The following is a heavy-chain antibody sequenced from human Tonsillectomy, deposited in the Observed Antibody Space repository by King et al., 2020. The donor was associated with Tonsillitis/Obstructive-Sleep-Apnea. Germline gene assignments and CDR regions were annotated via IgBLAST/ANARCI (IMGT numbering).Heavy chain of an antibody. CDR2: FYPSGST. D-gene: IGHD2-15*01. V-gene: IGHV4-4*02. Sequence: QLQESGPGLVKPSGNLSLTCAVAGGSISSSNWWSWVRQPPGQGLEWIGEFYPSGSTTYNPSPNVRATISVAKSKTQFSLNRSSVTAADTAVYYCARNGYCSGGSCYDFDYWGQGTLVTVSS. CDR1: GGSISSSNW. J-gene: IGHJ4*02. CDR3: ARNGYCSGGSCYDFDY.